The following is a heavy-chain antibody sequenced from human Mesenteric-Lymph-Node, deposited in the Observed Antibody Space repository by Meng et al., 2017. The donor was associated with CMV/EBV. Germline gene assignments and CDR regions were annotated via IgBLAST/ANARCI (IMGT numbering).Heavy chain of an antibody. CDR1: GFTFSTYS. V-gene: IGHV3-21*04. J-gene: IGHJ6*02. D-gene: IGHD2-2*01. CDR2: ISSSGTYI. Sequence: GESLKISCAASGFTFSTYSMNWVRQAPGKGLEWVSSISSSGTYINYADSVKGRFTISRDNAKNSLYLQMNSLRAEDTALYYCARGYCSSTSCYYYYGMDVWGQGTTVTVSS. CDR3: ARGYCSSTSCYYYYGMDV.